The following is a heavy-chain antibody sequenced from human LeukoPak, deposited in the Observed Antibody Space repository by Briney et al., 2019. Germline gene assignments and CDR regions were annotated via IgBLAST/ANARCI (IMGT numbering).Heavy chain of an antibody. CDR1: GGSISSYY. J-gene: IGHJ3*02. CDR3: ERHKGWLQSAYAFEI. D-gene: IGHD5-24*01. CDR2: INYVGRT. Sequence: SETLSLTCTVPGGSISSYYWSWIRQPPGKVLEWIGYINYVGRTNHSPSLEGRVSISADTPKNQSSLKLSSVTAADTAVYDCERHKGWLQSAYAFEIWGQGKMVTVSS. V-gene: IGHV4-59*08.